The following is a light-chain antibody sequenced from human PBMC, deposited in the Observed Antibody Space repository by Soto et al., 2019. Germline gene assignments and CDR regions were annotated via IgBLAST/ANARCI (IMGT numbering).Light chain of an antibody. J-gene: IGLJ2*01. CDR2: DVS. V-gene: IGLV2-14*01. CDR1: SSDVGGYNY. CDR3: SSYTSSNSLVV. Sequence: LTQPASVSVAARRSLTISYTGTSSDVGGYNYVSWYQQHPGKAPKLMIYDVSNRPSGVSNRFSGSKSGNTASLTISGLQAEDEANYYCSSYTSSNSLVVAGGRTKVTVL.